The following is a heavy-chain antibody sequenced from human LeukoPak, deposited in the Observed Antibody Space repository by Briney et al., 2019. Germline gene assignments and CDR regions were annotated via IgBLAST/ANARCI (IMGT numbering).Heavy chain of an antibody. CDR2: ISSSSSYI. J-gene: IGHJ4*02. CDR3: ARDVRSWNYINY. Sequence: PGGSLRLSYAASGFTFSSYSMNWVRQAPGKGLEWVSSISSSSSYIYYADSVKGRFTISRDNAKNSLYLQMNSLRAEDTAVYYCARDVRSWNYINYWGQGTLVTVSS. V-gene: IGHV3-21*01. D-gene: IGHD1-7*01. CDR1: GFTFSSYS.